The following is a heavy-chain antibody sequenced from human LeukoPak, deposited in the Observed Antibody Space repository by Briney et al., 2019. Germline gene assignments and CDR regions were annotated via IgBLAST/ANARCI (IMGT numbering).Heavy chain of an antibody. V-gene: IGHV1-8*01. CDR3: ARVPNRGDRFDP. Sequence: GASVKVSCKAFGYTFTSFDINWVRQATGQGLGWMGWMNPTSGNTGYAQKFQGRVTMTRDTSIGTAYMELSSLTSEDSAVYYCARVPNRGDRFDPWGQGTLVTVSS. CDR2: MNPTSGNT. CDR1: GYTFTSFD. D-gene: IGHD4-17*01. J-gene: IGHJ5*02.